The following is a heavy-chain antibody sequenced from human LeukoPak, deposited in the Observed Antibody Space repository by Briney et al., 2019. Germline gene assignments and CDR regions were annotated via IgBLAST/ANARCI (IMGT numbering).Heavy chain of an antibody. CDR1: GGSFSGYY. V-gene: IGHV4-59*01. J-gene: IGHJ6*03. D-gene: IGHD3-10*01. Sequence: SETLSLTCAVYGGSFSGYYWSWIRQPPGKGLEWIGYIYYSGSTNYNPSLKSRVTISVDTSKNQFSLKLSSVTAADTAVYYCARVNYYGSGSYIYYYYYYMDVWGKGTTVTVSS. CDR3: ARVNYYGSGSYIYYYYYYMDV. CDR2: IYYSGST.